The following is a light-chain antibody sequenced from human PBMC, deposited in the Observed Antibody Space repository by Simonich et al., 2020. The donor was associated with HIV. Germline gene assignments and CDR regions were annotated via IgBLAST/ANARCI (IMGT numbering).Light chain of an antibody. Sequence: DIQMTQSPSSLSASVGNSVTITCRASQSISSYLNWYQQKPGKAPKRLIYAASSLQRGVTSRVSGSGSGTDFTLTISSLQPEDFATYYCQQSYSTLLTFGGGTKVEIK. V-gene: IGKV1-39*01. CDR1: QSISSY. CDR3: QQSYSTLLT. J-gene: IGKJ4*01. CDR2: AAS.